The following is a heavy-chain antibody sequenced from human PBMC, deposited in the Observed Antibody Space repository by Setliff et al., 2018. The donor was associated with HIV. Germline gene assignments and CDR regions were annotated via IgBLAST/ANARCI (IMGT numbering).Heavy chain of an antibody. D-gene: IGHD1-1*01. J-gene: IGHJ4*02. CDR1: GFTFSSYW. CDR2: IKQDGSEK. Sequence: GGSLRLSCAASGFTFSSYWMSWVRQAPGKGLEWVANIKQDGSEKYYVDSVRGRFTISRDNAKNSLYLQMNSLRAEDTAVYYCARVFSPTGTLSPAFDYWGPGALVTSPQ. V-gene: IGHV3-7*01. CDR3: ARVFSPTGTLSPAFDY.